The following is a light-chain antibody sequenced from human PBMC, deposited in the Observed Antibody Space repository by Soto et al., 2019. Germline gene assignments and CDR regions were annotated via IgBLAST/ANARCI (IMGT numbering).Light chain of an antibody. CDR1: SSDVGGYNY. J-gene: IGLJ2*01. CDR2: DVS. Sequence: QSALTRPASVSGSPGQSITISCTGTSSDVGGYNYVSWYQQHPGKAPKLMIYDVSNRPSGVSNRFSGSKSGNTASLTISGLQAEDEADYYCSSYTSSSTLYVVFGGGTQLTVL. V-gene: IGLV2-14*01. CDR3: SSYTSSSTLYVV.